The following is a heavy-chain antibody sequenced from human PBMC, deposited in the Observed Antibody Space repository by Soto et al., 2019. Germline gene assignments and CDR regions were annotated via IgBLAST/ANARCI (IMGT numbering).Heavy chain of an antibody. CDR1: GGTFSSYA. Sequence: GASVKVSCKASGGTFSSYAISWVRQAPGQGLEWMGGIIPIFGTANYAQKFQGRVTITADESTSTAYMELSSLRSEDTAVYYCASRRGINYDSSDSTNDYWGQGTLVTVSS. CDR2: IIPIFGTA. D-gene: IGHD3-22*01. J-gene: IGHJ4*02. V-gene: IGHV1-69*13. CDR3: ASRRGINYDSSDSTNDY.